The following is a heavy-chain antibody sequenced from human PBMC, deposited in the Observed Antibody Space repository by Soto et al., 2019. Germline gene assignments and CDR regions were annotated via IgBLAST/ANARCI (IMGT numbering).Heavy chain of an antibody. Sequence: QVTLKESGPVLVKPTETLTLTCTVSGFSLSNTRMGVSWIRQPPGKALEWLAHIFPNDAKSYSTSLKSRLTMSKDTSKSQVVLTVTNMDPVDTATYYCARIRWIREYYFDYWGQGTQVAVSS. CDR2: IFPNDAK. CDR1: GFSLSNTRMG. D-gene: IGHD5-18*01. J-gene: IGHJ4*02. V-gene: IGHV2-26*01. CDR3: ARIRWIREYYFDY.